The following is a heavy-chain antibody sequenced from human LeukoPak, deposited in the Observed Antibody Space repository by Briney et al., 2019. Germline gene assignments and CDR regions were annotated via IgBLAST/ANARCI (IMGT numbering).Heavy chain of an antibody. J-gene: IGHJ4*02. Sequence: KPSETLSLTCAVSGYSISSGYYWGWIRQPPGKGLEWIGSIYHSGSTYYNPSLKSRVTISIDTSKNQFSLKLSSVTAADTAVYYCARFNGGGTGFDYWGQGTLVTVSS. D-gene: IGHD1-1*01. CDR2: IYHSGST. V-gene: IGHV4-38-2*01. CDR1: GYSISSGYY. CDR3: ARFNGGGTGFDY.